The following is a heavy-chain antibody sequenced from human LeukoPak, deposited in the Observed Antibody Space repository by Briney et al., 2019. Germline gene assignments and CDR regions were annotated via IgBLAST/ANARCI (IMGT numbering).Heavy chain of an antibody. CDR2: INPSGGST. Sequence: ASVKVSCKASGYTFTSYYMHWVRQAPGQGLEWMRIINPSGGSTSYAQKFQGRVTMTRDMSTSTVYMELSSLRSEDTAVYYCARDSNSGSYDYWGQGTLVTVSS. CDR3: ARDSNSGSYDY. V-gene: IGHV1-46*01. D-gene: IGHD3-10*01. CDR1: GYTFTSYY. J-gene: IGHJ4*02.